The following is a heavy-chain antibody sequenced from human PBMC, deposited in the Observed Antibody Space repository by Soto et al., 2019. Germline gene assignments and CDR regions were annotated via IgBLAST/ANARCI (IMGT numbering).Heavy chain of an antibody. CDR3: AKAAYYYGSGSYFPFDY. CDR2: ISGSGGSP. J-gene: IGHJ4*02. D-gene: IGHD3-10*01. V-gene: IGHV3-23*01. Sequence: EVQLLESGGGLVQPGGSLRLSCAASGFTFSSHGMSWVRQAPGKGLEWVSSISGSGGSPYYADSVKGRFTISRDNSKNTLYLQMNSLRVEDTAVYYCAKAAYYYGSGSYFPFDYWGQGTLVTVSS. CDR1: GFTFSSHG.